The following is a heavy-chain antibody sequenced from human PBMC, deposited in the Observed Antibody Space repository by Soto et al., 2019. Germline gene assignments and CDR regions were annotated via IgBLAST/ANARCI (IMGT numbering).Heavy chain of an antibody. D-gene: IGHD6-13*01. CDR1: GGSFSSGAYH. V-gene: IGHV4-31*03. CDR3: ARMSATGTRWFDP. Sequence: QVQLQESGPGLVKPSQTLSLTCTVSGGSFSSGAYHWSWVRQHPGQGLEWIASISYRGITYSNPSLKSRLSMSVDTSKNQFSLNLTPVTAADTAVYHCARMSATGTRWFDPWGQGTLVTVSS. J-gene: IGHJ5*02. CDR2: ISYRGIT.